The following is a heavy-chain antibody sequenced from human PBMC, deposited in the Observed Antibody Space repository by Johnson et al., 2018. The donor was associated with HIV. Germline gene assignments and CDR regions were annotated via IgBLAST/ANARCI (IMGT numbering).Heavy chain of an antibody. D-gene: IGHD5-12*01. Sequence: VQLVESGGGLVQPGGSLRLSCAASGFTFSTYAMSWVRQAPGQGLEWVSGLSGSGDSTYYADSVMGRFTISRDNSKNTLYLQMNSLRAEDTAVYYCARVQVAMATIGYACDIWGQGTMVTVSS. CDR2: LSGSGDST. V-gene: IGHV3-23*04. CDR3: ARVQVAMATIGYACDI. J-gene: IGHJ3*02. CDR1: GFTFSTYA.